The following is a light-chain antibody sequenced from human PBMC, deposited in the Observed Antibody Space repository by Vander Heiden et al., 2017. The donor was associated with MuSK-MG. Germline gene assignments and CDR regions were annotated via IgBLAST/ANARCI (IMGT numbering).Light chain of an antibody. J-gene: IGKJ3*01. CDR1: QRIASTY. CDR2: AAS. V-gene: IGKV3-20*01. Sequence: DIVLTQSPGTLSLSPGERATLSCRASQRIASTYLAWYQQKPGQAPRLLIYAASSRATGIPDRFSGSGSGTDFSLTISRLEPEDFAVYYCQHYDASLFTFGHGTKVDIK. CDR3: QHYDASLFT.